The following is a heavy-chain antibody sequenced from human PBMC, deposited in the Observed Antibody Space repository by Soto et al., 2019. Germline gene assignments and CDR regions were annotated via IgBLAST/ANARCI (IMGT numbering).Heavy chain of an antibody. CDR1: GLTFRSYW. CDR3: VRYMQVWPLDS. D-gene: IGHD2-8*01. CDR2: IDTDGSVA. V-gene: IGHV3-74*03. Sequence: EVQLMESGGGLVQPGESLRLSCAASGLTFRSYWMHWVRQAPGKGLVWVSRIDTDGSVAMYVDSVKGRFTISSDNAKNTVFLAMNSLRSVDTGVNYCVRYMQVWPLDSWGEGTLGSDAS. J-gene: IGHJ4*02.